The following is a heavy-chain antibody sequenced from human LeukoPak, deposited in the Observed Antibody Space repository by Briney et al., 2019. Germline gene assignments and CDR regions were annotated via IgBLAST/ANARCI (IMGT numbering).Heavy chain of an antibody. CDR3: ARDRSVLTGYYLYY. V-gene: IGHV4-4*02. CDR1: GGSISSSNW. J-gene: IGHJ4*02. CDR2: IYHSGST. D-gene: IGHD3-9*01. Sequence: TSGTLSLTCAVSGGSISSSNWWSWVRQPPGKGLEWIGEIYHSGSTNYNPSLKSRVTISVDKSKNQFSLKLSSVTAADTAVYYCARDRSVLTGYYLYYWGQGTLVTVSS.